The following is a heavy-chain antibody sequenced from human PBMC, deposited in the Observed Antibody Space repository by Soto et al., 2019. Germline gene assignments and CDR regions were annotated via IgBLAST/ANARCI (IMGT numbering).Heavy chain of an antibody. V-gene: IGHV4-34*01. D-gene: IGHD3-10*01. CDR1: GGSFSGYY. CDR3: ARADLLLWFGETPANWFDP. Sequence: SETLSLTCAVYGGSFSGYYWSWIRQPPWKGLEWIGEINHSGSTNYNPSLKSRVTISVDTSKNQFSLKLSSVTAADTAVYYCARADLLLWFGETPANWFDPWGQGTLVTVSS. CDR2: INHSGST. J-gene: IGHJ5*02.